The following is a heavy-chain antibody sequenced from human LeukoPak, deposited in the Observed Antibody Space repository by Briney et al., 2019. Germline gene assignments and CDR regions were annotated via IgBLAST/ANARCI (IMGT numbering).Heavy chain of an antibody. D-gene: IGHD4-17*01. CDR1: GFTFSSYW. CDR3: ARGQTTVTN. CDR2: IKQDGSEK. J-gene: IGHJ4*02. Sequence: GGSLRLSCAVSGFTFSSYWMSWVRQAPGKGLEWVANIKQDGSEKYYVDSVKGRFTISRDKAKNSLYLQMNSLRAEDTAVYYCARGQTTVTNWGQGTLVTVSS. V-gene: IGHV3-7*03.